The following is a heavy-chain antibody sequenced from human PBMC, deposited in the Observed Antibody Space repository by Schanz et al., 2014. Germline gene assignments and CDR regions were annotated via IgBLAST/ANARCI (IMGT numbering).Heavy chain of an antibody. J-gene: IGHJ4*02. CDR2: IWYDENNK. CDR3: ARDRRFFDRDDLYYFDS. V-gene: IGHV3-33*01. Sequence: QVQLVESGGGVVQFGRSLRLSCVASGFTFSSYGMHWVRQAPGKGLEWVAVIWYDENNKYYADSVKGRFTMSRDNSKNTLYLQMNSLSADDTAVFYCARDRRFFDRDDLYYFDSWGQGTLVTVSS. CDR1: GFTFSSYG. D-gene: IGHD3-3*01.